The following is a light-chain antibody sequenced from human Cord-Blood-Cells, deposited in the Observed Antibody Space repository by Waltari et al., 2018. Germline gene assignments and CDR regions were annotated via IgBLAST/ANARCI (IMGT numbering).Light chain of an antibody. Sequence: SYELTQPPSVSVSPGQTARITCSGDALPKQHAYWYQQKPGQAPVLVIYKDSERPSVIPERFSGSSSGTTVTLTISGVQAEDEADYYCQSADSSGTYPVFGGGTQLTVL. CDR2: KDS. J-gene: IGLJ7*01. CDR1: ALPKQH. V-gene: IGLV3-25*02. CDR3: QSADSSGTYPV.